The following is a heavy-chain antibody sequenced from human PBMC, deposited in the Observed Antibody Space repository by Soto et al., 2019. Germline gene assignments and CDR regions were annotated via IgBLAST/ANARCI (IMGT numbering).Heavy chain of an antibody. CDR1: GGSFSGYY. Sequence: KASETLSLTCAVYGGSFSGYYWSWIRQPPGKGLEWIGEINHSGSTNYNPSLKSRVTISVNTSKNHFSLKLNSVTAADTAVYYCAREVRGYSYGYTNYYYGMDVWGQGTTVTVSS. V-gene: IGHV4-34*01. CDR2: INHSGST. CDR3: AREVRGYSYGYTNYYYGMDV. D-gene: IGHD5-18*01. J-gene: IGHJ6*02.